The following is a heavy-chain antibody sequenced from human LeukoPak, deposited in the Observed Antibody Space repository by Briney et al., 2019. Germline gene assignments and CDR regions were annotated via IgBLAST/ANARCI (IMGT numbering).Heavy chain of an antibody. CDR2: ISSSGSTI. J-gene: IGHJ4*02. D-gene: IGHD6-19*01. CDR1: GFTFSPYW. CDR3: ARPMQWLVQPDY. Sequence: PGGSLRLSCAGSGFTFSPYWMTWVRQAPGKGLEWVSYISSSGSTIYYADSVKGRFTISRDNAKNSLYLQMNSLRAEDTAVYYCARPMQWLVQPDYWGQGTLVTVSS. V-gene: IGHV3-48*04.